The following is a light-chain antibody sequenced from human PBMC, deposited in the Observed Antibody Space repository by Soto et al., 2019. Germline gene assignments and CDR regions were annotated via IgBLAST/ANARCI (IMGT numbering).Light chain of an antibody. CDR2: TAS. Sequence: AIQLTQSPSSLSASVGDRVTITCRASQGISSDLAWFQQKPGKAPNLLIYTASTLHSGVPSRFSGSVSGTDFTLTITSLQPEDFATYYCQQNDDLPLTFGGGTNVEIK. J-gene: IGKJ4*01. CDR3: QQNDDLPLT. CDR1: QGISSD. V-gene: IGKV1D-13*01.